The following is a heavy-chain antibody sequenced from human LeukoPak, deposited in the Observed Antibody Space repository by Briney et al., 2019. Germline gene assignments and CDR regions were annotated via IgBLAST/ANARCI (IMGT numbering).Heavy chain of an antibody. J-gene: IGHJ4*02. CDR2: IYSGGST. CDR3: ARDSDFWCGYYIY. D-gene: IGHD3-3*01. Sequence: GGSLTLSCAASGFTVSSNYMSWVRQAPGKGLEWVSVIYSGGSTYYADSVKGRFTISRDNSKNTLYLQMNSLRAEDTAVYYCARDSDFWCGYYIYWGQGTLVTVSS. CDR1: GFTVSSNY. V-gene: IGHV3-53*01.